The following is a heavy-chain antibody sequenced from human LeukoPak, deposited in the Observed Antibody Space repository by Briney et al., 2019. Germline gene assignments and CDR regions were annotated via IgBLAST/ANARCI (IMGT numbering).Heavy chain of an antibody. CDR3: AKQLGYCSDGSCYFPY. V-gene: IGHV3-23*01. Sequence: GGSPRLSCAASGFTYSSSAMSWVRQAPGKGLEWVSAISNNGGYTYYADSVQGRFTISRDNSKSTLCLQMNSLRAEDTAVYYCAKQLGYCSDGSCYFPYWGQGTLVTVSS. CDR1: GFTYSSSA. J-gene: IGHJ4*02. D-gene: IGHD2-15*01. CDR2: ISNNGGYT.